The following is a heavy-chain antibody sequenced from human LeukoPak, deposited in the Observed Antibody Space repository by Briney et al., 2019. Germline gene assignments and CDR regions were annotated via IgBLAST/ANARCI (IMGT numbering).Heavy chain of an antibody. Sequence: PGGSLRLSCAASGFTFSSYGMHWVRQAPGKGLEWVAVIWYDGSNKYYADSVKGRFTISRDNSKNTLYLQMNSLRAEDTAVYYCERVDREGPRRTAFDIWGQGTMVTVSS. D-gene: IGHD2-2*03. CDR3: ERVDREGPRRTAFDI. J-gene: IGHJ3*02. V-gene: IGHV3-33*01. CDR2: IWYDGSNK. CDR1: GFTFSSYG.